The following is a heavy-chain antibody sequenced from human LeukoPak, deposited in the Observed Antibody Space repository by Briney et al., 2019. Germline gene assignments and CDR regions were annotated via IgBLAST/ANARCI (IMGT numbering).Heavy chain of an antibody. D-gene: IGHD1-26*01. CDR3: ARYAVEYSGTYFDS. Sequence: SETLSLTRTVSGGSIISSSYYWGWIRQYPGKGLEWIGSIYYSGSTYYNPSLKSRVTISVDTSKNQFSLKLGSVTAADTAVYYCARYAVEYSGTYFDSWGQGSLVTVSS. V-gene: IGHV4-39*01. CDR1: GGSIISSSYY. CDR2: IYYSGST. J-gene: IGHJ4*02.